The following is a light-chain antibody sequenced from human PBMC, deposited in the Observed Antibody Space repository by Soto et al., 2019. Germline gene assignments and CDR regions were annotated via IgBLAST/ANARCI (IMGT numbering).Light chain of an antibody. V-gene: IGKV3-15*01. CDR2: GAT. J-gene: IGKJ2*01. Sequence: EIVMTQSPATLSVSPGERVTLSCRASQPVSRNFAWYRQKPGQAPKLVIYGATTRATGIPARFSGSGSGTEVTLTISSLLSEDFAVYYCQQYNNWPYTFGQGTKLEIK. CDR1: QPVSRN. CDR3: QQYNNWPYT.